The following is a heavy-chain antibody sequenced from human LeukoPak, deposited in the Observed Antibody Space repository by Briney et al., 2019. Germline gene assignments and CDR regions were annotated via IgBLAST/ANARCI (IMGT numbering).Heavy chain of an antibody. CDR3: ARGRELPGIFDY. Sequence: SVKVSCKASGGTFSSYAISWVRQAPGQGLEWMGGIIPIFGTANYAQKFQGRVTITTDESTSTAYMELSSLRSEDTAVYYCARGRELPGIFDYWGQGTLVTVSS. CDR2: IIPIFGTA. D-gene: IGHD1-26*01. CDR1: GGTFSSYA. V-gene: IGHV1-69*05. J-gene: IGHJ4*02.